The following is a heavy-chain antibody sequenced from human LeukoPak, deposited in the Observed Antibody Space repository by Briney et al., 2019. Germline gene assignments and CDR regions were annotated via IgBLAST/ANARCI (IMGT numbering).Heavy chain of an antibody. Sequence: GGSLRLSCAASGFTFSSYAMSWVRQAPGKGLEWVSAISGSGGSTYYADSVKGRFTISRDNSKNTLYLQMNSLRAEDTAVYYCARGDYYDSSGRLDYWGQGTLVTVSS. D-gene: IGHD3-22*01. CDR1: GFTFSSYA. J-gene: IGHJ4*02. V-gene: IGHV3-23*01. CDR2: ISGSGGST. CDR3: ARGDYYDSSGRLDY.